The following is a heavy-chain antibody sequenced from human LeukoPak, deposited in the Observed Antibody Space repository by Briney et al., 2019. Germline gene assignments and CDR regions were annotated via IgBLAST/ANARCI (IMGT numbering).Heavy chain of an antibody. CDR2: ISYDGSNK. CDR1: GFTFSTYA. Sequence: GRSLRLSCAASGFTFSTYAMHWVRQAPGKGLEWVAVISYDGSNKYYADSVKGRFTISRDNSKTTLYLQMNSLRAEDTAVYSCVSGYSYGALPYYFDDWGQGTLVIVSS. V-gene: IGHV3-30-3*01. J-gene: IGHJ4*02. CDR3: VSGYSYGALPYYFDD. D-gene: IGHD5-18*01.